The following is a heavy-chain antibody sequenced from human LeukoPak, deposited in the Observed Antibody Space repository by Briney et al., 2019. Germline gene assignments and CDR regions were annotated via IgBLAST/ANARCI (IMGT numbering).Heavy chain of an antibody. Sequence: ETLSLTCTVSGGSISSYYWTWIRQPAGKGLEWIGRLYTTGSTNYNPSLKSRVTMPVDTSKNQFSLKLNSVTAADTAVYYCARGWQQLDYWGQGTLVTVSS. CDR3: ARGWQQLDY. V-gene: IGHV4-4*07. CDR2: LYTTGST. CDR1: GGSISSYY. J-gene: IGHJ4*02. D-gene: IGHD6-13*01.